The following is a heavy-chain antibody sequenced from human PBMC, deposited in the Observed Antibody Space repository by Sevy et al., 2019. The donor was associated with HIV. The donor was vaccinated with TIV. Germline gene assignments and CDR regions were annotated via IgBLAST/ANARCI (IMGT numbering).Heavy chain of an antibody. CDR1: GYSFSSYW. J-gene: IGHJ5*02. Sequence: GESLKISCRGSGYSFSSYWIGWVRQMPGKGLEWMGIIYPGDSDTRYSPSFQGQVTISADKSISTAYLQWSSLKASDTAMYYCARHGSGWYTWSDPWGQGTLVTVSS. D-gene: IGHD6-19*01. V-gene: IGHV5-51*01. CDR2: IYPGDSDT. CDR3: ARHGSGWYTWSDP.